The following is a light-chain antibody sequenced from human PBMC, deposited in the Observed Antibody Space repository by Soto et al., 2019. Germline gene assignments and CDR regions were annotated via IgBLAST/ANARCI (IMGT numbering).Light chain of an antibody. V-gene: IGKV3-15*01. Sequence: IVLTQSPATLSVYPGETVTLFCRASQRVSTNLAWYQQRPGQAPRLLIYGASTRASGIPARFSGSGSGTEFTLTITSLQSEDFAVYYCQQFHNWPPWTFGQGTKVDI. CDR2: GAS. CDR3: QQFHNWPPWT. J-gene: IGKJ1*01. CDR1: QRVSTN.